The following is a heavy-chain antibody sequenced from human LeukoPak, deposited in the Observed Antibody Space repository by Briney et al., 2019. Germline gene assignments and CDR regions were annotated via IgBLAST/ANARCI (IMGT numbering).Heavy chain of an antibody. V-gene: IGHV4-34*01. D-gene: IGHD1-26*01. J-gene: IGHJ4*02. CDR1: GGSFSGYY. CDR2: INHSGST. CDR3: AGMGGSYNFDY. Sequence: RASETLSLTCAVYGGSFSGYYWSWIRQPPGKGLEWIGEINHSGSTNYNPSLKSRVTISVDTSKNQFSLKLSSVTAADTAVYYCAGMGGSYNFDYWGQGTLVPVSS.